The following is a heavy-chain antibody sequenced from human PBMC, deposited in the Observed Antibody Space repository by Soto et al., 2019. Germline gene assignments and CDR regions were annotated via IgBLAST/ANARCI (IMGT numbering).Heavy chain of an antibody. J-gene: IGHJ3*02. CDR2: IYYSGST. Sequence: SETLSLTCTVSGGSISSGGYYWSWIRQHPGKGLEWIGYIYYSGSTYYNPSLKSRVTISVDTSKNQFSLKLSSVTAADTAVYYCARGLITDDAFDIWGQGTMVTVSS. D-gene: IGHD3-22*01. CDR3: ARGLITDDAFDI. V-gene: IGHV4-31*03. CDR1: GGSISSGGYY.